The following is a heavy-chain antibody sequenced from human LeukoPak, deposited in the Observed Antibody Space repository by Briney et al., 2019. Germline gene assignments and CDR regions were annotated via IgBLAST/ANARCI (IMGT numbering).Heavy chain of an antibody. CDR1: GFTFSSYA. V-gene: IGHV3-23*01. CDR2: ISSSDGST. Sequence: PGGSLRLSCAPSGFTFSSYAMSWVRQAPGKGLEWVSSISSSDGSTYYADSVKGRFTISRDDSKNTLYLQANSLRADDTAVYYCAKQLHSSSWDHFDYWGQGTLVTVSS. CDR3: AKQLHSSSWDHFDY. D-gene: IGHD6-13*01. J-gene: IGHJ4*02.